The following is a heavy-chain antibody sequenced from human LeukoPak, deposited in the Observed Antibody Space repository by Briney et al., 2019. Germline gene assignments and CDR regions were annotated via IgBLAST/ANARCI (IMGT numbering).Heavy chain of an antibody. CDR2: IYYSGST. J-gene: IGHJ4*02. Sequence: SETLSLTCTVSGGSISSSSYYWGWIRQPPGKGLEWIGSIYYSGSTYYNPSLKSRVTISVDTSKNQFSLKLSSVTAADTAVYYCAREYYYDSSGYDYWGQGTLVTVSS. CDR1: GGSISSSSYY. D-gene: IGHD3-22*01. V-gene: IGHV4-39*01. CDR3: AREYYYDSSGYDY.